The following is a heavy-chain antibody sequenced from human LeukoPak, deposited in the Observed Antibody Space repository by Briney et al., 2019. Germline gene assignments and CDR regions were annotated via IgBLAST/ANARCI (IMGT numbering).Heavy chain of an antibody. CDR2: ISYDGSNK. D-gene: IGHD3-16*01. J-gene: IGHJ4*02. CDR3: EGGALDY. CDR1: GFNFSSYG. Sequence: TGGSLRLSCAASGFNFSSYGMHWVRQAPGKGLEWVAVISYDGSNKYYADSVKGRFTISRDNSKNTLYLQMNSLRAEDTAVYYCEGGALDYWGPGTLVTVSS. V-gene: IGHV3-30*03.